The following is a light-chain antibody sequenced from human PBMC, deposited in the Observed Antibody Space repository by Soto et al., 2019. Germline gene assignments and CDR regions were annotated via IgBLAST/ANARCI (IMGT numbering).Light chain of an antibody. Sequence: IVMTQSPANLSVSPGERATLSCRASQSVGSNLAWYQQRPGQAPRPLIYGASTRAIGIPPRFSGSGSGTEFTLTISSLQSEDFAVYYCQQYNNWPYTFGRGTKLEIK. J-gene: IGKJ2*01. V-gene: IGKV3-15*01. CDR3: QQYNNWPYT. CDR1: QSVGSN. CDR2: GAS.